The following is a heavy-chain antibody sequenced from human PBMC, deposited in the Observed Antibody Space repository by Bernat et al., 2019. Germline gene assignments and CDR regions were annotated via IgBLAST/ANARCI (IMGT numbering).Heavy chain of an antibody. CDR2: ISAYNGNT. CDR3: ARAAFDNSVGYPFDY. J-gene: IGHJ4*02. Sequence: QVQLVQSGAEVKKPGASVKVSCKASGYTFTSYGISWVRQAPGQGLEWMGWISAYNGNTNYAQQLQGRVTMTTDTSTSTAYLELRSLRSDDTAVYYCARAAFDNSVGYPFDYWGQGTLVTVSS. D-gene: IGHD3-22*01. V-gene: IGHV1-18*01. CDR1: GYTFTSYG.